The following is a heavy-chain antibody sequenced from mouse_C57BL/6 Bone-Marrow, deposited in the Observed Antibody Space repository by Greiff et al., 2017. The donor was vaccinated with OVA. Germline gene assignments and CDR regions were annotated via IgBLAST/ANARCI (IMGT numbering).Heavy chain of an antibody. Sequence: EVQLQESGGGLVKPGGSLTLSCAASGFTFSSYAMSWVRQTPEKRLEWVATISDGGSYTYYPDNVKGRFTISRDNAKNNLYLQMRHLKSEDTAMYYCARDGAPDMGDWGKGTSVTVAT. CDR2: ISDGGSYT. D-gene: IGHD1-1*02. J-gene: IGHJ4*01. V-gene: IGHV5-4*01. CDR3: ARDGAPDMGD. CDR1: GFTFSSYA.